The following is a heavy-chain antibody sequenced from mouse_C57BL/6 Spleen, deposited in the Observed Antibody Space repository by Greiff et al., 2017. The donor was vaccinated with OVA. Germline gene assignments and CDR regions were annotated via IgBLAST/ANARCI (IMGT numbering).Heavy chain of an antibody. CDR1: GYTFTSYW. Sequence: QVQLQQPGAELVKPGASVKMSCKASGYTFTSYWITWVKQRPGQGLEWLGDLYPGSGSTNYNEKFKSKATLTVDTSSSTAYMQLSSLTSEDSAVYYCARWKDDGYFPYAMDYWGQGTSVTVSS. CDR2: LYPGSGST. CDR3: ARWKDDGYFPYAMDY. V-gene: IGHV1-55*01. D-gene: IGHD2-3*01. J-gene: IGHJ4*01.